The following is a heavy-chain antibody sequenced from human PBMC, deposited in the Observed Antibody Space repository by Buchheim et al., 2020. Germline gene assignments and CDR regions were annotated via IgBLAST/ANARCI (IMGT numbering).Heavy chain of an antibody. V-gene: IGHV3-7*03. CDR2: INEGGSEK. CDR3: ARDMDV. CDR1: GFTFRSYW. J-gene: IGHJ6*02. Sequence: EVQLVESGGGLVQPGGSLRLSCVASGFTFRSYWMSWVRQAPGKGLEWVANINEGGSEKDYGDFVKGRFTLSGDNAKNSLYLQMNSLRAEDTAVYYCARDMDVRGQGTT.